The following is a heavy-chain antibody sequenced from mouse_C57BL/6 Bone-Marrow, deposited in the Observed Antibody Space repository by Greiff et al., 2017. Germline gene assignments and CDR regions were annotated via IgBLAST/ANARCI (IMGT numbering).Heavy chain of an antibody. CDR2: INPGSGGT. D-gene: IGHD4-1*01. J-gene: IGHJ3*01. Sequence: VQLQQSGAELVRPGTSVNVSCKASGYAFTNYLIEWVKQRPGQGLEWIGVINPGSGGTNYNEKFKGKATLTADKSSSTAYMQLSSLTSEDSAVYFCARSKNWDSWFAYWGQGTLVTVSA. CDR3: ARSKNWDSWFAY. CDR1: GYAFTNYL. V-gene: IGHV1-54*01.